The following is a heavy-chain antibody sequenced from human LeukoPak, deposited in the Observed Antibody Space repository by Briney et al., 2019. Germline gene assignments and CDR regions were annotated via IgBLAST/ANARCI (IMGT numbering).Heavy chain of an antibody. V-gene: IGHV1-18*04. D-gene: IGHD3-10*01. CDR2: ISAYNGNT. J-gene: IGHJ6*03. CDR3: ARVLYYYGSGSYSAPPYYYYYYMDV. CDR1: GYTFTMYY. Sequence: ASVKVSCKASGYTFTMYYIHWVRQAPGQGLEWMGWISAYNGNTNYAQKLQGRVTMTTDTSTSTAYMELRSLRSDDTAVYYCARVLYYYGSGSYSAPPYYYYYYMDVWGKGTTVTVSS.